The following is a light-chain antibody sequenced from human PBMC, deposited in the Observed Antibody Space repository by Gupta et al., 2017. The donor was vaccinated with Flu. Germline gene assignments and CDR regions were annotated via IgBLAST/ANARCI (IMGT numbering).Light chain of an antibody. CDR1: QSVSSSY. V-gene: IGKV3-20*01. CDR2: GAS. J-gene: IGKJ4*01. Sequence: TRSLSPSERATRSCRASQSVSSSYLAWYQQKPGQAPRLRIYGASSRATGIPDRFGGSGSGTDFTLTISRLEAEDGAVYACQQYGSSPPTLGGGTKVEIK. CDR3: QQYGSSPPT.